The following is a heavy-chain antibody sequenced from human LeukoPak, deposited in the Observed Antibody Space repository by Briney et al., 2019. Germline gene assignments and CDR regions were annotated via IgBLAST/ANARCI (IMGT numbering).Heavy chain of an antibody. D-gene: IGHD6-13*01. CDR3: ASARIAAAGDSYYFDY. CDR1: GGSFSGYY. CDR2: INHSGST. Sequence: SETLSLTCAVYGGSFSGYYWSWIRQPPGKGLEWIGEINHSGSTNYNPSLKSRVTISVDTSKNQFSLKLSSVTAADTAVYYCASARIAAAGDSYYFDYWGQGTLVTVSS. J-gene: IGHJ4*02. V-gene: IGHV4-34*01.